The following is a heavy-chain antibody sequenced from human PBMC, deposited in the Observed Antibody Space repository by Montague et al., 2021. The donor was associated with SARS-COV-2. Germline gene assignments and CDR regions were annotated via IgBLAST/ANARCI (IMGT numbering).Heavy chain of an antibody. D-gene: IGHD2-15*01. CDR1: GESVSTNRGT. Sequence: CAISGESVSTNRGTWNWVRLSPSRGLEWLGRTYYRSEWYSDYSVSVKSRISINPDTSKNKFSLQLNSVTPEDTAVYYCARAERGSCGDGNCYRYFFNYWGQGTLVTVSS. J-gene: IGHJ4*02. CDR2: TYYRSEWYS. CDR3: ARAERGSCGDGNCYRYFFNY. V-gene: IGHV6-1*01.